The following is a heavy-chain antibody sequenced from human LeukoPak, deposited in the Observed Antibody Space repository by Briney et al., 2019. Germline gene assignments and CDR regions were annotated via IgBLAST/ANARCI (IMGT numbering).Heavy chain of an antibody. Sequence: SETLSLTCTVSGGSISSYYWSWIRQPAGKGLEWIGRIYTSGSTNYNPSLKSRVTMSVDTSKNQFSLKLSSVTAADTAVYCCAREVLGYCSGGSCYYYYGMDVWGQGTTVTVSS. CDR3: AREVLGYCSGGSCYYYYGMDV. J-gene: IGHJ6*02. CDR1: GGSISSYY. V-gene: IGHV4-4*07. D-gene: IGHD2-15*01. CDR2: IYTSGST.